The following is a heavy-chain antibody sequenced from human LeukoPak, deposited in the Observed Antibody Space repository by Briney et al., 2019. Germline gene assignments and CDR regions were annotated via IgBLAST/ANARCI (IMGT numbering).Heavy chain of an antibody. D-gene: IGHD3-22*01. Sequence: GGSLRLSCAASGFTFDDYGMSWVRQAPGKGLEWVSGINWNGGSTGYADSVKGRFTISRDNAKNSLYLQMNSLRAEDTALYYCARLRSSGYPQLDFDYWGQGTLVTVSS. J-gene: IGHJ4*02. CDR3: ARLRSSGYPQLDFDY. CDR1: GFTFDDYG. CDR2: INWNGGST. V-gene: IGHV3-20*04.